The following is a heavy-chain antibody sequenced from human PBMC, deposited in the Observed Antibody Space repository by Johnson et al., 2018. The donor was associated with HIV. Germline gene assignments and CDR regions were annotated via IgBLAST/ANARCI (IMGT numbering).Heavy chain of an antibody. V-gene: IGHV3-30*02. J-gene: IGHJ3*02. CDR1: GFTFSNYD. CDR2: IRYDGSSK. Sequence: QVQLVESGGGVVQPGGSLRLSCAASGFTFSNYDMHWVRQAPGKGLEWVSFIRYDGSSKYFADSVKGRFTISRDNSKNTLYLQMNSLRAEDTAVYYCARGPGAFDIWGQGTMVTVSS. CDR3: ARGPGAFDI.